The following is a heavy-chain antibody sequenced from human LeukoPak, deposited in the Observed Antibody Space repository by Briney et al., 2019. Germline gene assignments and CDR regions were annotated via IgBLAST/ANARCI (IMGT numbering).Heavy chain of an antibody. V-gene: IGHV3-30*18. CDR2: ISPDGSIK. CDR3: AKERGFFSGFDY. D-gene: IGHD5-12*01. J-gene: IGHJ4*02. Sequence: GGSLSLSCAASGFTFNTLGMHWVRQAPGKGLEWVAVISPDGSIKHHADSVKVRFTISRDNSENTRGLQMNSLRAEDTAVYYCAKERGFFSGFDYWGQGALVTVSS. CDR1: GFTFNTLG.